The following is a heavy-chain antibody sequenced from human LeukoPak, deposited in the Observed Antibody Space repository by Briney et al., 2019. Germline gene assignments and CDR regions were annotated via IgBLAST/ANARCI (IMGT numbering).Heavy chain of an antibody. CDR2: IRYDGSNK. CDR3: ANGGYDFWSGNPRIDAFDI. CDR1: GFTFSSYG. J-gene: IGHJ3*02. V-gene: IGHV3-30*02. Sequence: PGGSLRLSCAASGFTFSSYGMHWVRQAPGKGLEWVAFIRYDGSNKYYADSVKGRFTISRDNSKNTLYLQMNSLRAEDTAVYYCANGGYDFWSGNPRIDAFDIWGQGTMVTVSS. D-gene: IGHD3-3*01.